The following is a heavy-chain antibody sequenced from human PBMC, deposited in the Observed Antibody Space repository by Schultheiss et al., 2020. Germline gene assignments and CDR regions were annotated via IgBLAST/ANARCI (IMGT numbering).Heavy chain of an antibody. J-gene: IGHJ5*02. CDR1: GYTFTGYY. D-gene: IGHD6-19*01. CDR3: ARDLTAPIRTAVAANWFDP. CDR2: INPNSGGT. V-gene: IGHV1-2*02. Sequence: ASVKVSCKASGYTFTGYYMHWVRQAPGQGLEWMGRINPNSGGTNYAQKFQGRVTMTRDTSISTAYMELSRLRSDDTAVYYCARDLTAPIRTAVAANWFDPWGQGTLVTVSS.